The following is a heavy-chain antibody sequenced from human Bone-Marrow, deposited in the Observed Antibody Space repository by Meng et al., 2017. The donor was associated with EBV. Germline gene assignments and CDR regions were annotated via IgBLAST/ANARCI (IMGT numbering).Heavy chain of an antibody. CDR3: AREKGGGAQDY. J-gene: IGHJ4*02. V-gene: IGHV4-59*01. D-gene: IGHD2-15*01. CDR1: GGSISSYY. Sequence: QVRLQESGPGLVKPSETLSLTCTVSGGSISSYYWSWIRQPPGKGLEWIGYIYYSGSSNYNPSLKSRVTISVDTSKNQFSLKLSSVTAADTAVYYCAREKGGGAQDYWGQGTLVTVS. CDR2: IYYSGSS.